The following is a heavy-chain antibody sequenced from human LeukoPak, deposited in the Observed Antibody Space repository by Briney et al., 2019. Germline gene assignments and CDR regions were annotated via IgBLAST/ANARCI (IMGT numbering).Heavy chain of an antibody. CDR2: IYPGDSDT. V-gene: IGHV5-51*07. D-gene: IGHD5-18*01. CDR3: ARRGEAMDPFDY. Sequence: GASQKISCKDSGYSFTSYLIGWGHQMPGKGPEWMGIIYPGDSDTRYSPSFQGQVTISADKSINTAYLQWSSLKASDTAIYYCARRGEAMDPFDYWGQGTLVTVSS. CDR1: GYSFTSYL. J-gene: IGHJ4*02.